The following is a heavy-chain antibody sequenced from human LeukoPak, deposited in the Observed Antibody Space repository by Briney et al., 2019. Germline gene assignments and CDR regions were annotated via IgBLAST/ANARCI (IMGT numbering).Heavy chain of an antibody. CDR2: INPNSGGT. CDR3: ARSTYYDSSGYYYFGY. J-gene: IGHJ4*02. V-gene: IGHV1-2*02. Sequence: SVKVSCKASGYTFTGYYMHWVRQAPGQGLEWMGWINPNSGGTNYAQKFQGRVTMTRDTSISTAYMELSRLRSDDTAVYYCARSTYYDSSGYYYFGYWGQGTLVTVSS. CDR1: GYTFTGYY. D-gene: IGHD3-22*01.